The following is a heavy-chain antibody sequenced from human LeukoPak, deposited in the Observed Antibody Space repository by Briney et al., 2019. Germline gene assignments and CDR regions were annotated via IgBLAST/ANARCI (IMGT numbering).Heavy chain of an antibody. CDR3: AKEGRGSGSYCTD. D-gene: IGHD3-10*01. CDR1: GFSFSSYA. Sequence: RGGSLILSCAASGFSFSSYAMSWVRQAPGKGLEWASTISGGGGSTYYADSVKGRFTISRDNSKNTLYLQMNSLRAEDTAVYYCAKEGRGSGSYCTDWGQGTLVTVSS. CDR2: ISGGGGST. J-gene: IGHJ4*02. V-gene: IGHV3-23*01.